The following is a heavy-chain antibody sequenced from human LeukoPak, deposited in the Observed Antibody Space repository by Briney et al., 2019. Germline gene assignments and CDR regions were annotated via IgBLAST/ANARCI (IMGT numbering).Heavy chain of an antibody. CDR1: GCSISSYY. J-gene: IGHJ4*02. CDR3: ARASDYYDSSGYFDY. CDR2: IYYSGST. D-gene: IGHD3-22*01. Sequence: ESSETLSLTCTVSGCSISSYYWSWIRQPPGKGLEWIGYIYYSGSTNYNPSLKSRVTISVDTSKNQFSLKLSSVTAADTAVYYCARASDYYDSSGYFDYWGQGTLVTVSS. V-gene: IGHV4-59*01.